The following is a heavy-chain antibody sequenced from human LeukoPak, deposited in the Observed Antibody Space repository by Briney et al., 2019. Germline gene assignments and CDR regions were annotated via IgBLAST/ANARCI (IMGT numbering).Heavy chain of an antibody. V-gene: IGHV3-23*01. D-gene: IGHD6-19*01. J-gene: IGHJ4*02. CDR2: VSTDGDT. CDR3: ARSRSGSVAGTSDY. Sequence: GGSLRLSCAASGFTFNRYAMSWVRQAPGKGLEWVSSVSTDGDTYYTDSVKGRFTISRDVSWNTLFLQMISLRAEDTALYYCARSRSGSVAGTSDYWGQGTLVIVSS. CDR1: GFTFNRYA.